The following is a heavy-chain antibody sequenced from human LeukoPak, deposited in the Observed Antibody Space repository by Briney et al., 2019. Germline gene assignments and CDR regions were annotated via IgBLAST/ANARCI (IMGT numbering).Heavy chain of an antibody. J-gene: IGHJ5*02. V-gene: IGHV4-4*07. CDR1: GDSISKYY. CDR3: ARSDGDYVWWFDP. Sequence: SETLSLTCTVSGDSISKYYWSWIRQPAGKGLEWIGRIYTSGTINYSPSLKSRVAISVDKSKNQFSLKLTSVTAADTAVYYCARSDGDYVWWFDPWGQGTLVTVSP. D-gene: IGHD3-16*01. CDR2: IYTSGTI.